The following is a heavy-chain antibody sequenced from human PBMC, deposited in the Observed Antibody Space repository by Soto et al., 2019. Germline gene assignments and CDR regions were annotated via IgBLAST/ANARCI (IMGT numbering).Heavy chain of an antibody. Sequence: QVQLVESWGGLDKPGGSLRLSCAASGFPFSDYYMTLIRQAPGKRLAWVSFISSSGTYTHFADPVKGRFTISRDNAKNSLYLQVNSVRPEDTAVYYCVRDISPNISASGSYTFWGHGVLVTGSS. CDR2: ISSSGTYT. CDR3: VRDISPNISASGSYTF. V-gene: IGHV3-11*06. CDR1: GFPFSDYY. D-gene: IGHD3-10*01. J-gene: IGHJ4*01.